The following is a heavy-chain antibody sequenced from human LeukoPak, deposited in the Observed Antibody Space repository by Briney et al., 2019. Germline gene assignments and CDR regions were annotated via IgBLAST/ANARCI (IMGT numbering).Heavy chain of an antibody. V-gene: IGHV3-11*03. D-gene: IGHD1-26*01. CDR3: ARHLYSGSYYFDY. J-gene: IGHJ4*02. Sequence: GGSLRLSCAASGFTFSDYYMSWIRHAPGKGLEWVSYISSSSSYTNYADSVKGRFTISRDNAKNSLYLQMNSLRAEDTAVYYCARHLYSGSYYFDYWGQGTLVTVSS. CDR1: GFTFSDYY. CDR2: ISSSSSYT.